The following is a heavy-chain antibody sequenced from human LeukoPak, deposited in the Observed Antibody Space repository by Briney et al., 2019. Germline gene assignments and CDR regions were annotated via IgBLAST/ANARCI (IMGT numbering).Heavy chain of an antibody. D-gene: IGHD3-22*01. CDR2: IYYSGST. Sequence: SETLSLTCTVSGGSISSGDYYWSWIRQPPGKGLEWIGYIYYSGSTYYNPSLKSRVTISVDTSKNQFSLKLSSVTAADTAMYYCAREGYYDSSGYQLFDPWGQGTLVTVSS. V-gene: IGHV4-30-4*08. J-gene: IGHJ5*02. CDR1: GGSISSGDYY. CDR3: AREGYYDSSGYQLFDP.